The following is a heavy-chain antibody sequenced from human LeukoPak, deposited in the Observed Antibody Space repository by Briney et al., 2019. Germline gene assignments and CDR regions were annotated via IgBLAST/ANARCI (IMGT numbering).Heavy chain of an antibody. CDR1: GGSISSSSYY. V-gene: IGHV4-39*01. CDR2: IYYSGST. Sequence: PSETLSLTCTVSGGSISSSSYYWGWIRQPPGKGLEWIGSIYYSGSTYYNPSPKSRVTISVDTSKNQFSLKLSSVTAADTAVYYCARRNSGTRRYDFDYWGQGTLVTVSS. CDR3: ARRNSGTRRYDFDY. D-gene: IGHD1-26*01. J-gene: IGHJ4*02.